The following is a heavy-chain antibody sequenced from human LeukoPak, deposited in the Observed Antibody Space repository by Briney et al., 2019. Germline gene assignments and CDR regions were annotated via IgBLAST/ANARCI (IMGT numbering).Heavy chain of an antibody. V-gene: IGHV3-9*01. Sequence: GRSLRLSCAASEFTFDDYAMHWVRQAPGKGLERVSGISWNSGSIGYADSVKGRFTISRDNAKNSLYLQMNSLRAEDTALYYCAKDIAPQRYYYYGMDVWGQGTTVTVSS. CDR3: AKDIAPQRYYYYGMDV. CDR1: EFTFDDYA. J-gene: IGHJ6*02. CDR2: ISWNSGSI. D-gene: IGHD2-2*01.